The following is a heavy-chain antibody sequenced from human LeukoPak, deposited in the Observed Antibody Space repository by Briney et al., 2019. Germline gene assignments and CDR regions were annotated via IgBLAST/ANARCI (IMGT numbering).Heavy chain of an antibody. D-gene: IGHD3-9*01. J-gene: IGHJ4*02. CDR1: GGSISRYY. CDR2: IYYSGST. Sequence: SETLSLTCTVSGGSISRYYWSWIRQPPGKGLEWIGYIYYSGSTNYNPSLKSRVTISVDTSKNQFSLKLSSVTAADTAVYYCARTRNYDILTGYYSLFDYWGQGTLVTVSS. CDR3: ARTRNYDILTGYYSLFDY. V-gene: IGHV4-59*01.